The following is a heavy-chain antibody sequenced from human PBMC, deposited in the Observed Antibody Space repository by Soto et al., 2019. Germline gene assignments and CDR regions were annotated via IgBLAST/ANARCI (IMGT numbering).Heavy chain of an antibody. V-gene: IGHV4-4*02. D-gene: IGHD1-7*01. CDR1: GGSFTSNNW. J-gene: IGHJ4*02. CDR3: GSRDPGTSVNY. CDR2: IYRTGST. Sequence: SETLSLTCAVSGGSFTSNNWWTWVRQPPGQGLEWIGEIYRTGSTNYNPSLKSRVTISLDKSENQFSLKVTSLTAADTAVYYCGSRDPGTSVNYWGQGTLVTVSS.